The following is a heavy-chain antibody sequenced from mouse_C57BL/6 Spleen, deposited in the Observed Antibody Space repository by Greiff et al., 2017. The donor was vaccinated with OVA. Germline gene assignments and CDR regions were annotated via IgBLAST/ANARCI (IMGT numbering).Heavy chain of an antibody. CDR2: IHPSDSST. J-gene: IGHJ3*01. V-gene: IGHV1-74*01. CDR1: GYTFTSYW. CDR3: AIIDGNPFAY. D-gene: IGHD2-1*01. Sequence: VQLQQPGAELVKPGASVKLSCKASGYTFTSYWMHWVKQRPGQGLEWIGTIHPSDSSTNYTQKLKGQATLTVDKSSNTPYMQLSSLTSEDSAVYYCAIIDGNPFAYWGQGTLVTVSA.